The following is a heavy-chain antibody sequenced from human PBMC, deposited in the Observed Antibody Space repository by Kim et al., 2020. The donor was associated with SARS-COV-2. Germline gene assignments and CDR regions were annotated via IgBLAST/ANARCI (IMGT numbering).Heavy chain of an antibody. D-gene: IGHD3-10*01. Sequence: GGSLRLSCAASEFTFSDYYMGWIRQAPGKGLEWVSYISSSGNSKYYSDSVKGRFTISRDNPKNSLFLQMNSLRVEDTALYYCARDGGSGGSLPRDYYDYGIDVWGQGTTVPVS. J-gene: IGHJ6*02. CDR1: EFTFSDYY. CDR3: ARDGGSGGSLPRDYYDYGIDV. CDR2: ISSSGNSK. V-gene: IGHV3-11*04.